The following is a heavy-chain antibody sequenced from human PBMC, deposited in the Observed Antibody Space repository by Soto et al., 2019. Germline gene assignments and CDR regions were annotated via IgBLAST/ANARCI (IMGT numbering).Heavy chain of an antibody. Sequence: VPLQQWAAGRLKPSETLSPTCAVYGGSFRGYYWTWIRQPPGTGLEWIGEINHSGSTNYNPSLKSRVTISVDTSKNQFSLKLTSVTAADTAVYYCARDKITGLFDYWGQGTLVTVSS. V-gene: IGHV4-34*01. D-gene: IGHD2-8*02. J-gene: IGHJ4*02. CDR1: GGSFRGYY. CDR3: ARDKITGLFDY. CDR2: INHSGST.